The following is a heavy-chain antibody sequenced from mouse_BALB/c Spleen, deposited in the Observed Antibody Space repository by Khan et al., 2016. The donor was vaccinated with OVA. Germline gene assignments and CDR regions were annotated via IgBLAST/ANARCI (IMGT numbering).Heavy chain of an antibody. D-gene: IGHD2-1*01. CDR1: GYTFADYY. Sequence: QVQLQQSGAELARPGASVKLSCKASGYTFADYYINWVKQRTGQGLEWIGEIYPGTGNTYYNEKFKGKATLTTDQSSSTAYMHLSSLTSEDSAVYFCARWGGNYKYYYALDYWGQGTSVTVSS. V-gene: IGHV1-77*01. J-gene: IGHJ4*01. CDR3: ARWGGNYKYYYALDY. CDR2: IYPGTGNT.